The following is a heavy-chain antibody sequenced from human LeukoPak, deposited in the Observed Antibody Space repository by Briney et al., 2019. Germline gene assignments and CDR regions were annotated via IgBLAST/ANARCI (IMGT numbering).Heavy chain of an antibody. Sequence: GASVKVSCKASGYTFTSFDINWVRQATGQGLEWMGWMNPNSGNTGYAQKFQGRVTITRNTSISTAYMELSSLRSEDTAVYYCARAHGSSGYAGAFDIWGQGTMVTVSS. J-gene: IGHJ3*02. CDR2: MNPNSGNT. D-gene: IGHD5-12*01. CDR1: GYTFTSFD. V-gene: IGHV1-8*03. CDR3: ARAHGSSGYAGAFDI.